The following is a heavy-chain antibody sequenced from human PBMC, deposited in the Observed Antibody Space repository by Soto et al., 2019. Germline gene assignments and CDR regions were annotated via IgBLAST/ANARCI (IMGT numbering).Heavy chain of an antibody. V-gene: IGHV4-38-2*01. CDR1: GYSISSGYY. J-gene: IGHJ6*02. CDR3: AREQLGPNYYYYYYGRDV. Sequence: SETLSLTCAVSGYSISSGYYWGWIRQPPGKGLEWIGSIYHSGSTYYNPSLKSRVTISVVTSNNQFSLKLSSVTAADTAVYYCAREQLGPNYYYYYYGRDVWGQGTTVTVYS. CDR2: IYHSGST. D-gene: IGHD6-6*01.